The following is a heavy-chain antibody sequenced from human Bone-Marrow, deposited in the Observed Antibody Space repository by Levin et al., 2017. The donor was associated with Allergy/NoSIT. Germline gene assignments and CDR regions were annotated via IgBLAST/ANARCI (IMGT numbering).Heavy chain of an antibody. D-gene: IGHD5-18*01. V-gene: IGHV3-23*01. CDR3: AKSRGYSYGDPFDS. Sequence: GGSLRLSCAASGFTFSSYAMSWVRQAPGKGLEWVSTISGSGGSTYYGDSVEGRFTISRDNSKNTLYLQMNSLRAEDTAVYYCAKSRGYSYGDPFDSWGQGTLVTVSS. CDR2: ISGSGGST. J-gene: IGHJ4*02. CDR1: GFTFSSYA.